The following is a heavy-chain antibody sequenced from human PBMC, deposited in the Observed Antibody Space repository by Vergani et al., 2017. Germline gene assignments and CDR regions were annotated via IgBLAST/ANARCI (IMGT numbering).Heavy chain of an antibody. D-gene: IGHD2-2*01. CDR1: GFTFNQYG. J-gene: IGHJ4*02. CDR3: AKDVAIVVVPAAIGFGY. CDR2: ISGSGGST. V-gene: IGHV3-23*04. Sequence: VQLVESGGGVVQPGRSLRLSCAASGFTFNQYGMHWVRQAPGKGLEWVSAISGSGGSTYYADSVKGRFTISRDNSKNTLYLQMNSLRAEDTAVYYCAKDVAIVVVPAAIGFGYWGQGTLVTVSS.